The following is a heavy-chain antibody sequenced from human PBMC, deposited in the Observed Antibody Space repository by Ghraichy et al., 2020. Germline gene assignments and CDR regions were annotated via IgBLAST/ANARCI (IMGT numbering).Heavy chain of an antibody. CDR3: ARGPSGGIGVVNLYYYYGMDV. D-gene: IGHD3-3*01. CDR2: ISSSSSYI. CDR1: GFTFSSYS. Sequence: GSLRLSCAASGFTFSSYSMNWVHQAPGKGLEWVSSISSSSSYIYYADSVKGRFTISRDNAKNSLYLQMNSLRAEDTAVYYCARGPSGGIGVVNLYYYYGMDVWGQGTTVTVSS. V-gene: IGHV3-21*01. J-gene: IGHJ6*02.